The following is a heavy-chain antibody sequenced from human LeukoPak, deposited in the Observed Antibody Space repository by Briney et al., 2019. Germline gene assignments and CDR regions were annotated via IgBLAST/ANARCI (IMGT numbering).Heavy chain of an antibody. CDR2: ISAYNGNT. D-gene: IGHD6-19*01. Sequence: ASVKVSCKASGYTFTSYGISRVRQAPGQGLEWMGWISAYNGNTNYAQKLQGRVTMTTDTSTSTAYMELRSLRSDDTAVYYCARGRAVAGTPREDYWGQGTLVTVSS. V-gene: IGHV1-18*01. J-gene: IGHJ4*02. CDR3: ARGRAVAGTPREDY. CDR1: GYTFTSYG.